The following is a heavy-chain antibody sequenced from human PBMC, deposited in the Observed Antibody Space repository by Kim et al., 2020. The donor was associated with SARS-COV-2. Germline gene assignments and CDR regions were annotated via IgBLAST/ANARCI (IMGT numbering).Heavy chain of an antibody. CDR1: GFTFSSYA. CDR3: ARGLGYIYGYGYFDY. V-gene: IGHV3-30*04. D-gene: IGHD5-18*01. Sequence: GGSLRLSCAASGFTFSSYAMHWVRQAPGKGLEWVAVISYNGSNKYYADSVKGRFTISRDNSKNTLYLQMNSLRAEDTAVYYCARGLGYIYGYGYFDYWG. J-gene: IGHJ4*03. CDR2: ISYNGSNK.